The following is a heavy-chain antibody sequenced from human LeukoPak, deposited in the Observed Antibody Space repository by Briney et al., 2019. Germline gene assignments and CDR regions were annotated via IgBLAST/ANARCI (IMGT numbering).Heavy chain of an antibody. V-gene: IGHV4-39*01. CDR1: GVPLSGSQYY. CDR3: ARHRGSLKTGYSPKNPLDV. D-gene: IGHD3-9*01. CDR2: NFYNESP. Sequence: SETLSLTCSVSGVPLSGSQYYGRSIRQPPGTTLQWIPTNFYNESPLYHPSLRSRVSLSVDTSKKQISLRLTSVTAADSALYYCARHRGSLKTGYSPKNPLDVWGQGTMVTVSS. J-gene: IGHJ3*01.